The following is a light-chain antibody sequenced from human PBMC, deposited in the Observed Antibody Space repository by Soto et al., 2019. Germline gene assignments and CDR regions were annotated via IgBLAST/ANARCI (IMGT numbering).Light chain of an antibody. J-gene: IGKJ5*01. CDR2: DAS. CDR1: QSISHF. V-gene: IGKV3-11*01. Sequence: EIVLTQSPATLSLSPWERATLSCRASQSISHFLAWYQQRPGQAPRLLIYDASNRATGIPTRFSGSGSETDFTLTISSLEPEDFAVYYCQQRSTWPPITFGHGTRLEIK. CDR3: QQRSTWPPIT.